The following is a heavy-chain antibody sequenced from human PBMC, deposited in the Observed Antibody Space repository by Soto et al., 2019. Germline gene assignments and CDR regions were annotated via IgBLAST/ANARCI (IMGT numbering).Heavy chain of an antibody. CDR2: ISYDGSNK. CDR1: GFTFSSYG. D-gene: IGHD3-16*01. V-gene: IGHV3-30*18. J-gene: IGHJ6*02. CDR3: GKDRGSYGYYSYYGMDV. Sequence: QVQLVESGGGVVQPGRSLRLSCAASGFTFSSYGMHWVRQAPGKGLEWVAVISYDGSNKYYADSVKGRFTISRDNSKNTLYLQMNSLRAEDTAVYYCGKDRGSYGYYSYYGMDVWGQGTTVTVSS.